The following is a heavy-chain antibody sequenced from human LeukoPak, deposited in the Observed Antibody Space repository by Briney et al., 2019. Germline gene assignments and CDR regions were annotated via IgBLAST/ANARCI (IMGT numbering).Heavy chain of an antibody. CDR3: TRPHSSSSFWFDP. CDR1: GFTFSGSA. V-gene: IGHV3-73*01. J-gene: IGHJ5*02. D-gene: IGHD6-6*01. CDR2: IRSKANSYAT. Sequence: PGGSLRLSCAASGFTFSGSAMHWVRQASGKGLEWVGRIRSKANSYATAYAASVKGRFTISRDDSKNTAYLQMNSLKTEDTAVYYCTRPHSSSSFWFDPWGQGTLVTVSS.